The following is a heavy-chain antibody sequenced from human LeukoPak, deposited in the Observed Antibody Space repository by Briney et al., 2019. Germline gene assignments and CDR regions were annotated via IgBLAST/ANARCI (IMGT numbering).Heavy chain of an antibody. CDR3: ASSIAVAGTDY. Sequence: PSETLSLTCTVSGGSIRSYYGSWIRQPAGKGLEWIGRIYTSVSTNYNPSLKSRVTMSVDTSKNQFSLKLSSVTAADTAVYYCASSIAVAGTDYGGQGTLVTVSA. V-gene: IGHV4-4*07. J-gene: IGHJ4*02. D-gene: IGHD6-19*01. CDR2: IYTSVST. CDR1: GGSIRSYY.